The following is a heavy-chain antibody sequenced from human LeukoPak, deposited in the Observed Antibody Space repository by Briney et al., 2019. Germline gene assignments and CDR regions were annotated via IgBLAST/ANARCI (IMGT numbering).Heavy chain of an antibody. J-gene: IGHJ4*02. CDR1: GGSTSGYY. CDR2: ISYSGST. Sequence: PSETLSLTCTVSGGSTSGYYWSWIWQPPGKGLEWIGYISYSGSTNHNPSLKSRVSISVDTSKNQFSLNLNSVTAADTAVFYCARHGSGWSFDYWGQGTLVTVSS. CDR3: ARHGSGWSFDY. D-gene: IGHD6-19*01. V-gene: IGHV4-59*08.